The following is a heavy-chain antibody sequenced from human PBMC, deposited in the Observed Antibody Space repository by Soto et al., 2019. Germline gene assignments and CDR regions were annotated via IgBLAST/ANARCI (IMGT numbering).Heavy chain of an antibody. V-gene: IGHV4-31*03. CDR1: GGSISSGGYF. CDR3: WGIVARGDYYGMDV. Sequence: QVQLQESGPGLVKPSQTLSLTCTVSGGSISSGGYFWNRIRQDPGKGLEWIGYIYYTGTTYYNPSLKSRLTISQDTSKNQFSLRLSSVTAADTAVYYCWGIVARGDYYGMDVWGQGTTVTVSS. CDR2: IYYTGTT. J-gene: IGHJ6*02. D-gene: IGHD3-16*02.